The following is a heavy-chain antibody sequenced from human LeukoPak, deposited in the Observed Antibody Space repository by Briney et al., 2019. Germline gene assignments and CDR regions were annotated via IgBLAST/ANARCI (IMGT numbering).Heavy chain of an antibody. V-gene: IGHV1-18*01. CDR1: GYTFTSYG. D-gene: IGHD6-6*01. CDR3: ARVREADWYSTSSSFNY. CDR2: ISAYNGNT. Sequence: GASVKVSCKASGYTFTSYGISWVRQAPGQGLEWMGWISAYNGNTNYAQKLQGRVTMTTDTSTSTAYMELRSLRSDDTAVYYCARVREADWYSTSSSFNYWGQGTLVTVSS. J-gene: IGHJ4*02.